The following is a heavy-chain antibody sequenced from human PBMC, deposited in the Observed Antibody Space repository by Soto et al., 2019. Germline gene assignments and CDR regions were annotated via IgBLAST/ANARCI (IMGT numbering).Heavy chain of an antibody. J-gene: IGHJ4*02. D-gene: IGHD2-2*02. Sequence: LGGSLRLSCAASGFTFSNYWMHWVRQAPGKGLEWVANIKQDGSERYYVDSVEGRFTISRDNVENSLYLQMYSLRAEDTAVYYCVRGIPGYCSITSCYMGYWGQGTLVTVSS. CDR3: VRGIPGYCSITSCYMGY. V-gene: IGHV3-7*01. CDR1: GFTFSNYW. CDR2: IKQDGSER.